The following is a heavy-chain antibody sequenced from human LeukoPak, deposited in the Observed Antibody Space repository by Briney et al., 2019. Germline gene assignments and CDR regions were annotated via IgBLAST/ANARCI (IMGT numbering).Heavy chain of an antibody. D-gene: IGHD3-10*01. CDR2: IYYSGST. CDR3: ARDYYGSGSSNN. CDR1: GGSISSGDYY. J-gene: IGHJ4*02. V-gene: IGHV4-30-4*01. Sequence: SETLSLTCTVSGGSISSGDYYWSWIRQPPGKGLEWIGYIYYSGSTYYNPSLKSRVTISVDTSKNQFSPKLSSVTAADTAVYYCARDYYGSGSSNNWGQGTLVTVSS.